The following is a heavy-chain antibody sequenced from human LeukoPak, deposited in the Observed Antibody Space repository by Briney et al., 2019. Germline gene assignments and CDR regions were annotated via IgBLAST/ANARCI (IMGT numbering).Heavy chain of an antibody. CDR2: ISSSTSYI. J-gene: IGHJ3*02. D-gene: IGHD5-18*01. CDR1: GFTFSSYS. V-gene: IGHV3-21*01. Sequence: GGSLRLSCAASGFTFSSYSMNWVRQAPGKGLEWVSSISSSTSYIYYADSVKGRFTISRDNAKNSLYLQMNSLRAEDTAVYYCARNRSPGGGYSYGYDAFDIWGQGTVVTVSS. CDR3: ARNRSPGGGYSYGYDAFDI.